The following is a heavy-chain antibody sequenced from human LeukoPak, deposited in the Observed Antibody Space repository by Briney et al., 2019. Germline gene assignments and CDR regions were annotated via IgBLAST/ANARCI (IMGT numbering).Heavy chain of an antibody. V-gene: IGHV4-39*01. J-gene: IGHJ3*02. Sequence: PSETLSLTCTVSGGSISSSSYYWGWSRQPPGKGLEWIGTIYYSGSTYYNPSLKSRVTISVGTSKNQFSLKLSSVTAADTAVYYCAGRFLEYGYDAFDIWGQGTMVTVSS. CDR3: AGRFLEYGYDAFDI. CDR1: GGSISSSSYY. CDR2: IYYSGST. D-gene: IGHD3-3*01.